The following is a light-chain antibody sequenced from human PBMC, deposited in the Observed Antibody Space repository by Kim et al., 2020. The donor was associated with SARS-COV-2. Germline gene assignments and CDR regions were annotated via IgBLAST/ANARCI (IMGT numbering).Light chain of an antibody. CDR2: DVT. CDR3: GSYATGSTFV. J-gene: IGLJ3*02. Sequence: QSALTQPASVSGSPGQSITISCTGTSSDVGGYNYVSWYQQHPGRAPKVMIYDVTKRPSGVSNRFSGSKSGNTASLTISGLQAEDEGDYYCGSYATGSTFVFGGGTKLTVL. CDR1: SSDVGGYNY. V-gene: IGLV2-14*03.